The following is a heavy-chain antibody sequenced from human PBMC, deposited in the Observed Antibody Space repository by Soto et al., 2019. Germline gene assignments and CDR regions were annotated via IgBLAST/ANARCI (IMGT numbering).Heavy chain of an antibody. CDR3: ARAHACECSGGTCYNANWFDP. CDR1: GFTFIGSP. Sequence: PGGSLGLSCAASGFTFIGSPIHWVRQASGKVLEMVARMRSKANSFATTYAASVKGRFTISRDDSKNTAYLQMDSLKTEETAVYYFARAHACECSGGTCYNANWFDPWGQGT. J-gene: IGHJ5*02. D-gene: IGHD2-15*01. V-gene: IGHV3-73*01. CDR2: MRSKANSFAT.